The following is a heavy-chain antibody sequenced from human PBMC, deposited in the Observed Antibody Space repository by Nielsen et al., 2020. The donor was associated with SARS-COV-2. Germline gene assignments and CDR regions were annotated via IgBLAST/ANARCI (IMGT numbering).Heavy chain of an antibody. CDR2: IIPIFGTA. V-gene: IGHV1-69*13. Sequence: SVKVSCKASGGTFSSYAISWVRQAPGQGLEWMGGIIPIFGTANYAQKFQGRVTITADESTSTAYMELSSLRSEDTAVYYCARGGDARGIVVVPAAMNETPSYYFDYWGQGTLVTVSS. D-gene: IGHD2-2*01. CDR3: ARGGDARGIVVVPAAMNETPSYYFDY. CDR1: GGTFSSYA. J-gene: IGHJ4*02.